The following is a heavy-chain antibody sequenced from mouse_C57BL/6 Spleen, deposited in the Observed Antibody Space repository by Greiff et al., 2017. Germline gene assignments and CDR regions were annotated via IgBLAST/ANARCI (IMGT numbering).Heavy chain of an antibody. CDR3: ARPYGNYVFDY. D-gene: IGHD2-1*01. CDR1: GYTFTDYY. CDR2: INPNNGGT. Sequence: EVQLQQSGPELVKPGASVKISCKASGYTFTDYYMNWVKQSHGKSLEWIGGINPNNGGTSYNQKFKGKATLTVDKSSSTAYMELRSLTSEDSAVHYCARPYGNYVFDYWGQGTTLTVAS. V-gene: IGHV1-26*01. J-gene: IGHJ2*01.